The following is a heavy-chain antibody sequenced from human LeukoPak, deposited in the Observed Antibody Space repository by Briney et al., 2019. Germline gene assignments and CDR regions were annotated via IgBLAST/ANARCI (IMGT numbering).Heavy chain of an antibody. J-gene: IGHJ4*02. D-gene: IGHD6-19*01. Sequence: ASVTVSCKASGYTFTGYYMQWVRQAPGQGLEWMGWINPNNGGTNHAQKFQGRVTMTRDTSISTAYMELTRLRSDDTAVYYCAYGYSSGWYYFDYWGQGTLVTVSS. CDR2: INPNNGGT. CDR3: AYGYSSGWYYFDY. CDR1: GYTFTGYY. V-gene: IGHV1-2*02.